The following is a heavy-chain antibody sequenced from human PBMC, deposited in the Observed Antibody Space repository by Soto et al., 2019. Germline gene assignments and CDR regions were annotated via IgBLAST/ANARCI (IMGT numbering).Heavy chain of an antibody. J-gene: IGHJ3*02. CDR3: AREVYYDSSGYARAFDI. D-gene: IGHD3-22*01. Sequence: SETLSLTCTVSGVSVSSGSYYWSWIRQPPGKGLEWIGYIYYNGNTNYNPSLKSRVTKSVDMSKNQFSLKLTSVTAADTAVYYCAREVYYDSSGYARAFDIWGQGTMVTVSS. CDR1: GVSVSSGSYY. CDR2: IYYNGNT. V-gene: IGHV4-61*01.